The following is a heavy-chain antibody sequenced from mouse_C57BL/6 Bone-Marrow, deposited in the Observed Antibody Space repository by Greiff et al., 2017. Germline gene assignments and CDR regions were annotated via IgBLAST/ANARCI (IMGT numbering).Heavy chain of an antibody. J-gene: IGHJ1*03. Sequence: QVQLQQSGAELAKPGASGKLSCKASGYTFTSYWMHWVKQRPGPGLAWIGYLNPSRCYTKSNQKVKDQATLTADTSSSTAYMQLSSLTYEDSAVYYCSRWNYGSSYPNWYFDVWGTGTTVTVSS. CDR1: GYTFTSYW. D-gene: IGHD1-1*01. CDR3: SRWNYGSSYPNWYFDV. CDR2: LNPSRCYT. V-gene: IGHV1-7*01.